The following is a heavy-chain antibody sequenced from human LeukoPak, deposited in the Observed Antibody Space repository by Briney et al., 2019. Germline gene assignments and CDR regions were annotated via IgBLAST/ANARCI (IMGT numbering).Heavy chain of an antibody. Sequence: GGSLRLSCAASGFTFSSYGMHWVRQAPGKGLEWVAFIRDDGSNKYYADSVKGRFTISRDNSKNTLYLQMNSLRAEDTAVYYCAKAKINYYDSSGVDYWGQGTLVTVSS. J-gene: IGHJ4*02. CDR3: AKAKINYYDSSGVDY. CDR2: IRDDGSNK. D-gene: IGHD3-22*01. V-gene: IGHV3-30*02. CDR1: GFTFSSYG.